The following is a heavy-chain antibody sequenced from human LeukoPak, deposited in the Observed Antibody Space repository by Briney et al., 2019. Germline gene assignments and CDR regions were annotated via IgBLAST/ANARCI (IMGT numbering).Heavy chain of an antibody. V-gene: IGHV1-46*01. CDR2: INPSGGRT. D-gene: IGHD3-22*01. CDR3: ARGAPYYNSSGHYFDY. CDR1: GYTFTSYY. Sequence: GASVKVSCKASGYTFTSYYMHWVRQAPGQGLEWMGIINPSGGRTSYAQKFQGRVTMTRDTSSSTVYMDLISLRSEGTAVYYCARGAPYYNSSGHYFDYWGQGSLVTVSS. J-gene: IGHJ4*02.